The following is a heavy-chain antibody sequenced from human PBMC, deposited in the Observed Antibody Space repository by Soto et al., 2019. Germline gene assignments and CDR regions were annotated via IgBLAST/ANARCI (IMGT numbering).Heavy chain of an antibody. V-gene: IGHV3-7*03. D-gene: IGHD4-17*01. J-gene: IGHJ4*02. CDR1: GFTFSSYW. CDR2: IKQDGSEK. CDR3: AKIRLLTTVDY. Sequence: PGGSLRLSCAASGFTFSSYWMCWFRQAPGKGLEWVANIKQDGSEKYSVDSVKGRFTISRDNAKNSLYLQMNSLRAEDTAIYYCAKIRLLTTVDYWGQGTLVTVSS.